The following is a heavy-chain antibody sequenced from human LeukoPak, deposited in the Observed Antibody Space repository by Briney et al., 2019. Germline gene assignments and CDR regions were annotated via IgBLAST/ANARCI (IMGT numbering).Heavy chain of an antibody. Sequence: GGSLRLSCAASGLSFSNAWMSWFRQTPGKGLEWIGRIKSKSDGDARDYAAPIKDRITISRDDWKNTLSLEMTNLKTEDTGVYFCTTAPSYYSFNSYDYWGQGTVVTVSS. CDR1: GLSFSNAW. D-gene: IGHD2-21*01. CDR3: TTAPSYYSFNSYDY. J-gene: IGHJ4*02. CDR2: IKSKSDGDAR. V-gene: IGHV3-15*01.